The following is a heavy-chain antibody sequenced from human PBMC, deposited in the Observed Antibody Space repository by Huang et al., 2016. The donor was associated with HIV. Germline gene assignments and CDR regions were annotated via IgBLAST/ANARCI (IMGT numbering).Heavy chain of an antibody. CDR1: GESLGTYY. V-gene: IGHV4-34*01. Sequence: QVQLQQWGAGLLKPSETLALTCAVYGESLGTYYWAWIRRPPGKGLQWSGEVNDGGDSKYNPSLESRVTISVDTSRNQVSLTLTSMTAADTATYYCARRFRVAATRKWFDPWGQGTLVIVSS. J-gene: IGHJ5*02. CDR3: ARRFRVAATRKWFDP. D-gene: IGHD3-10*01. CDR2: VNDGGDS.